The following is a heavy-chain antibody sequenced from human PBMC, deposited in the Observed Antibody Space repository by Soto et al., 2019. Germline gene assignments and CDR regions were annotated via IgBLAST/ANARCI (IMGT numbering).Heavy chain of an antibody. D-gene: IGHD1-20*01. CDR3: ARVITPRPFNY. CDR1: GFTFSSYG. J-gene: IGHJ4*02. V-gene: IGHV3-7*01. CDR2: IKIVGSKK. Sequence: PGGSLRLSCAASGFTFSSYGMHWVRQAPGKGLEWVAKIKIVGSKKYYVDPVKGRFTFSRENVKNSLFLQMNSLIFEDTAAYYCARVITPRPFNYGGQETLVTVPS.